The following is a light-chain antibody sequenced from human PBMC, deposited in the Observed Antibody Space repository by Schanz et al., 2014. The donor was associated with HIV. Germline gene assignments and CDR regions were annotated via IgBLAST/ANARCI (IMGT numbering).Light chain of an antibody. Sequence: DIQMTQSPSSLSASVGDRVTITCRTSRSISTYLNWYQQKPGKAPKFLIHAASSLQSGVPSRFSGSGSGTDFTLTISSLQPEDFATYYCQQSYSTPITFGQGTRLEIK. CDR2: AAS. J-gene: IGKJ5*01. V-gene: IGKV1-39*01. CDR1: RSISTY. CDR3: QQSYSTPIT.